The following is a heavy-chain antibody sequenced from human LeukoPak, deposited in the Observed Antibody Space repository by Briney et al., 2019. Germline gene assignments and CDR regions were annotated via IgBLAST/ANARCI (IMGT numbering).Heavy chain of an antibody. V-gene: IGHV3-30*02. CDR2: IRYDGSNK. CDR1: GFTFSSYG. CDR3: AKGINYYDSSGYGPDAFDI. D-gene: IGHD3-22*01. J-gene: IGHJ3*02. Sequence: GGSLRLACAASGFTFSSYGMHWVRQAPGKGLEWVAFIRYDGSNKYYADSVKGRFTISRDNSKNTLYLQMNSLRAEDTAVYYCAKGINYYDSSGYGPDAFDIWGQGTMVTVSS.